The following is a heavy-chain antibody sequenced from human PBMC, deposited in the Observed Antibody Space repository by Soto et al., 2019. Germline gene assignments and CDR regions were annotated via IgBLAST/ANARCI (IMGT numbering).Heavy chain of an antibody. J-gene: IGHJ4*02. Sequence: PSETLSLTCTVSGGSISSSSYYWGWIRQPPGKGLEWIGEIYHSGSTNYNPSLKSRVTISVDKSKNQFSLKLNSVTAADTAVYYCARSPRSIAAGGIDYWGQGFLVTVSS. D-gene: IGHD6-13*01. CDR1: GGSISSSSYY. V-gene: IGHV4-39*07. CDR2: IYHSGST. CDR3: ARSPRSIAAGGIDY.